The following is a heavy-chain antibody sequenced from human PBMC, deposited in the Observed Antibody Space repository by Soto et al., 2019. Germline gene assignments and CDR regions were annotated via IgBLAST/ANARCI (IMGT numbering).Heavy chain of an antibody. CDR1: GGSLSSYY. CDR2: IYYSGST. D-gene: IGHD3-22*01. J-gene: IGHJ4*02. V-gene: IGHV4-59*01. Sequence: SETLSLTCVVSGGSLSSYYWSWIRQPPGKGLEWIGYIYYSGSTNYNPSLKSRVTISVDTSKNQFSLKLSSVTAADTAVYFCATMSSSGYPLDYWGRGTLVTVSS. CDR3: ATMSSSGYPLDY.